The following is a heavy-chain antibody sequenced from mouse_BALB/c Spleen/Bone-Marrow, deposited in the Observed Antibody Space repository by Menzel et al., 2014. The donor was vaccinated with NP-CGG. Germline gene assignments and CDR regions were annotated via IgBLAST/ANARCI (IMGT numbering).Heavy chain of an antibody. CDR1: GYTFTSYW. V-gene: IGHV1S132*01. CDR2: IFTGGVSI. D-gene: IGHD2-4*01. CDR3: GRRGLRQPLDY. J-gene: IGHJ4*01. Sequence: CGAELVKPGALVKLSCKTFGYTFTSYWIQWVKQRPGQGLEWIGEIFTGGVSIYYNEKFEGKAALTIDKSSSRAYMNLSILTSEDSGVYFCGRRGLRQPLDYRGQGTSVTISS.